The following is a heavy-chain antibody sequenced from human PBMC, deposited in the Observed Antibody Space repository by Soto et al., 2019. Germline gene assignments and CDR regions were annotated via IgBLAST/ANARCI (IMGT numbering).Heavy chain of an antibody. V-gene: IGHV3-33*01. CDR2: IWYDGSNK. D-gene: IGHD6-19*01. CDR1: GFTFSSYG. Sequence: GGSLRLSCAASGFTFSSYGMHWVRQAPGKGLEWVAVIWYDGSNKYYADSVKGRFTISRDNSKNTLYLQMNSLRAEDTAVYYCARDGKAVAGTYGPYGMDVWGQGTTVTVSS. CDR3: ARDGKAVAGTYGPYGMDV. J-gene: IGHJ6*02.